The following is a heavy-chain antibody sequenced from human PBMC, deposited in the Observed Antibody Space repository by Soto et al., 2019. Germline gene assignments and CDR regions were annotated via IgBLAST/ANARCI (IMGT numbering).Heavy chain of an antibody. CDR2: IDPSDSYT. J-gene: IGHJ6*01. Sequence: PGESLKISCKGSGYSFTSYWISWVRQMPGKGLEWMGRIDPSDSYTNYSPSFQGHVTISADKSISTAYLQWSSLKASDTAMYYCARREGNSKYQAYGMDVWGQGTTVTVSS. V-gene: IGHV5-10-1*01. D-gene: IGHD4-4*01. CDR3: ARREGNSKYQAYGMDV. CDR1: GYSFTSYW.